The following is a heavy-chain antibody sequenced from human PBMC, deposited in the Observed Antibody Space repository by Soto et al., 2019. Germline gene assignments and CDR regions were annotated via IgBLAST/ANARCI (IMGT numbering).Heavy chain of an antibody. V-gene: IGHV4-39*01. CDR1: GGSISSSSYY. CDR2: IYYSGST. D-gene: IGHD5-18*01. Sequence: SETLSLTCTVSGGSISSSSYYWGWIRQPPGKGLEWIGSIYYSGSTYYNPSLKSRVTISVDTSKNQFSLKLSSVTAADTAVYYCARHPNVVDTAMVDYYYGMDVWGQGTTVTLSS. J-gene: IGHJ6*02. CDR3: ARHPNVVDTAMVDYYYGMDV.